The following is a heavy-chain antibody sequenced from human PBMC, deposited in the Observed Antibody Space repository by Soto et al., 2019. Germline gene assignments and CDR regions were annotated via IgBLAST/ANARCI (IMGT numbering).Heavy chain of an antibody. D-gene: IGHD3-22*01. J-gene: IGHJ5*02. CDR1: GFIFTNYA. Sequence: PGGSLRLSCAASGFIFTNYAMHWVRQAPGRGLEWVAVISSNGGNADSADSVKGRFTISKDNSKNTVFLRMDSLRPEDSAIYYCARERSFGTSGYYSWDLWGQGTLVTVYS. CDR3: ARERSFGTSGYYSWDL. V-gene: IGHV3-30-3*01. CDR2: ISSNGGNA.